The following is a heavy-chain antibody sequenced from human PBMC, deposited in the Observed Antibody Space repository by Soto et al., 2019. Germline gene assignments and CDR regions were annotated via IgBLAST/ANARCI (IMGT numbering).Heavy chain of an antibody. CDR2: MNPNSGNT. J-gene: IGHJ3*02. D-gene: IGHD3-3*01. CDR1: GYTFTSYD. CDR3: AHHNVLRFLEWNDAFDI. V-gene: IGHV1-8*01. Sequence: EASVKVSCKASGYTFTSYDINWVRQATGQGLEWMGWMNPNSGNTGYAQKFQGRVTMTRNTSISTAYLELSSLRSEDTAVYYCAHHNVLRFLEWNDAFDIWGQGTMVTVSS.